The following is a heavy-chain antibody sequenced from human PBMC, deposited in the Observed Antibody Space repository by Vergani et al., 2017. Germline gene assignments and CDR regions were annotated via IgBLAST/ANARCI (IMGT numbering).Heavy chain of an antibody. CDR1: GGSISSYY. V-gene: IGHV4-59*08. D-gene: IGHD6-19*01. J-gene: IGHJ5*02. CDR2: IYYSGST. CDR3: AGHWVAVAGQVLWIDP. Sequence: QVQLQESGPGLVKPSETLSLTCTVSGGSISSYYWSWIRQPPGKGLEWIGYIYYSGSTNYNPSLKSRVTISVDTSKNQFSLKLSCVTAADTAVYYCAGHWVAVAGQVLWIDPWGQGTLVTVSS.